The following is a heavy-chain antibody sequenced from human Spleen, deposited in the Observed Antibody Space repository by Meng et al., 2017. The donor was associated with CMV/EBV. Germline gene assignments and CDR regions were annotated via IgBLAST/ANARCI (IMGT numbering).Heavy chain of an antibody. Sequence: SVKVSCKASGGTFSSFDISWVRQAPGQGLEWMGGIIPIFGAANFAQKFQGRLTITTDESTRTAYMELSSLRSEDTAVYYCARDAESSWIQLWFYFDPWGQGTLVTVSS. D-gene: IGHD5-18*01. J-gene: IGHJ5*02. CDR1: GGTFSSFD. V-gene: IGHV1-69*05. CDR3: ARDAESSWIQLWFYFDP. CDR2: IIPIFGAA.